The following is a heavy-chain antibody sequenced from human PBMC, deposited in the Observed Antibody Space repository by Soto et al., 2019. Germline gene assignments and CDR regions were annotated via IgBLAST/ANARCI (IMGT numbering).Heavy chain of an antibody. CDR3: AKVTSPGYSSGWYDYYFDY. D-gene: IGHD6-19*01. CDR2: ISGSGGST. V-gene: IGHV3-23*01. J-gene: IGHJ4*02. CDR1: GFTFSSYA. Sequence: EVQLLESGGGLVQPGGSLRLSCAASGFTFSSYAMSWVRQAPGKGLEWVSAISGSGGSTYYADSAKGRFTISRDNSKNTLYLQMNSLRAEDTAVYYCAKVTSPGYSSGWYDYYFDYWGQGTLVTVSS.